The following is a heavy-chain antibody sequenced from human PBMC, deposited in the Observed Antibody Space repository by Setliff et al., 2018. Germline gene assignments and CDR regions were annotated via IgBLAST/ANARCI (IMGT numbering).Heavy chain of an antibody. CDR3: ARDGVYYGMDV. V-gene: IGHV3-11*04. Sequence: GGSLRLSCAASGFSFIDTYMGWVRQAPGKGLEWVSKISGSGITIYYADSVRGRFTISRDNSKNSLYLQINRRRAEDTAVYYCARDGVYYGMDVWGQGTTVTVSS. CDR1: GFSFIDTY. CDR2: ISGSGITI. J-gene: IGHJ6*02.